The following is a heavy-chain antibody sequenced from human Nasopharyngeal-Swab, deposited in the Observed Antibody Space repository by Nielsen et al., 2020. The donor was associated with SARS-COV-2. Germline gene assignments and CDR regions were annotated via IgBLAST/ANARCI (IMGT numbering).Heavy chain of an antibody. D-gene: IGHD3-10*01. CDR2: IYYSGST. J-gene: IGHJ6*03. CDR3: ARGRGRGGNWNYYYYYRGG. CDR1: GGSISSSSYY. Sequence: GSLRLSCTVSGGSISSSSYYWGWIRQPPGKGLEWIGSIYYSGSTYYNPSLKSRVTISVDTSKNQFSLKLSSVTAADTAVYYCARGRGRGGNWNYYYYYRGGWGKGTTVTVSS. V-gene: IGHV4-39*07.